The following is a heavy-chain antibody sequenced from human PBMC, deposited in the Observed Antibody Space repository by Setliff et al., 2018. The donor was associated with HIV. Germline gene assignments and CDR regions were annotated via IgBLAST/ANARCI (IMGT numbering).Heavy chain of an antibody. CDR2: ISSSGSYI. J-gene: IGHJ4*02. CDR1: GFTFITST. Sequence: GGSLRLSCAVSGFTFITSTMNWVRQAPGKGLEWVASISSSGSYIHYADSVKGRFTISRDNAKNSQYLLMSDLRAEDTAVYYCARCAAGPYCRNSFDYWGRGALVTVSS. CDR3: ARCAAGPYCRNSFDY. D-gene: IGHD2-15*01. V-gene: IGHV3-21*01.